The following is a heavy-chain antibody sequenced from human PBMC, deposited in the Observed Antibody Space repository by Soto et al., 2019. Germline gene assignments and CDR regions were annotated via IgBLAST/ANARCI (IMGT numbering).Heavy chain of an antibody. CDR3: ARDTDYYGSGADY. Sequence: EVQLVESGGGLVQPGGSLRLSCAASGFTFSSYWMSWVRQAPGKGLERVANIKQDGSEKYYVDSVKGRFTISRDNAKNSLYRQMDSLSSEDTAVYYCARDTDYYGSGADYWGQGTLVTVSS. CDR2: IKQDGSEK. D-gene: IGHD3-10*01. V-gene: IGHV3-7*01. J-gene: IGHJ4*02. CDR1: GFTFSSYW.